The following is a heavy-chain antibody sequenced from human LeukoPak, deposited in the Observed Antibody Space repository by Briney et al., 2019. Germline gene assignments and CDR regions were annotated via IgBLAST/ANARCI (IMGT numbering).Heavy chain of an antibody. Sequence: GGSLRLSCAASGFTFSSYGMNWVRQAPGKGLEWVSGIVPSGGTTYYADSVKGRFTVSRDNSKNTLYLQMNSLRAEDTAVYYCAKRIQSAMATGYWGQGTLVTVSS. V-gene: IGHV3-23*01. CDR1: GFTFSSYG. J-gene: IGHJ4*02. CDR3: AKRIQSAMATGY. CDR2: IVPSGGTT. D-gene: IGHD5-18*01.